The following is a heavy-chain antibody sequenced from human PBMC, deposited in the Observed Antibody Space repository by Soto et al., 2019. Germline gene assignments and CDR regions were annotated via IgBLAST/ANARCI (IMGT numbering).Heavy chain of an antibody. CDR3: AKDIRGRTAAAVYNWFDP. D-gene: IGHD6-13*01. CDR1: GGSINSDY. CDR2: IYNSGST. V-gene: IGHV4-59*01. Sequence: QVQLQESGPELVKPSETLSLSCTVSGGSINSDYWSWIRQPLGKALEWIGYIYNSGSTNYSPSLNSRVTISVDASKNQFSLKPNSVTAADTAVYYCAKDIRGRTAAAVYNWFDPWGQGILVTVSS. J-gene: IGHJ5*02.